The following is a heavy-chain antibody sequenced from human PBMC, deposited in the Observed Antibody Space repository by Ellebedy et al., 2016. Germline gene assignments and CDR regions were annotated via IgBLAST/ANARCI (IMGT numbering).Heavy chain of an antibody. CDR2: ISYDGSNK. V-gene: IGHV3-30*03. Sequence: GGSLRLSCAASGFTFSSYGMHWVRQAPGKGLEWVAVISYDGSNKYYADSVKGRFTISRDNSKNTLYLQMNSLRAEDTAVYYCARYMGRGGSYYGYWGQGTLVTVSS. J-gene: IGHJ4*02. CDR3: ARYMGRGGSYYGY. D-gene: IGHD1-26*01. CDR1: GFTFSSYG.